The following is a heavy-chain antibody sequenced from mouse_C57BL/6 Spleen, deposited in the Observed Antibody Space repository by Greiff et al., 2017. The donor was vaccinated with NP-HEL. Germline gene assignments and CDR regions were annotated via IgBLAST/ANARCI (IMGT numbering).Heavy chain of an antibody. V-gene: IGHV1-82*01. J-gene: IGHJ2*01. CDR2: IYPGDGDT. CDR1: GYAFSSSW. D-gene: IGHD1-1*01. Sequence: QVQLQQSGPELVKPGASVKISCKASGYAFSSSWMNWVKQRPGKGLEWIGRIYPGDGDTNYNGKFKGKATLTADKSSSTAYMQLSSLTSEDSAVYFCARKENYYGSSLDYWGQGTTLTVSS. CDR3: ARKENYYGSSLDY.